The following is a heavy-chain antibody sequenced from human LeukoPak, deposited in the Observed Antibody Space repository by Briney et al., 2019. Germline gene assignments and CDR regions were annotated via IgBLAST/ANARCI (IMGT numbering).Heavy chain of an antibody. J-gene: IGHJ4*02. D-gene: IGHD6-19*01. Sequence: GGSLRLSCAASGFTFSSYGMHWVRQAPGKGLEWVAFISYDGSNKYYADSVKGRFTISRDNSKNTLYLQMNSLRAEDTAVYYCAKSGLTYSSGWHTEFDYWGQGTLVTVSS. V-gene: IGHV3-30*18. CDR3: AKSGLTYSSGWHTEFDY. CDR1: GFTFSSYG. CDR2: ISYDGSNK.